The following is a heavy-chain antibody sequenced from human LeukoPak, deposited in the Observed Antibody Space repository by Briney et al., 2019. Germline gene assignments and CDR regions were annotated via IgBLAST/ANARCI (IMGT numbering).Heavy chain of an antibody. D-gene: IGHD3-22*01. V-gene: IGHV3-30*18. CDR1: GFTFSSYG. CDR2: ISYDGSNK. CDR3: AKEFYDSSGYYYVFNWFDP. Sequence: GRSLRLSCAASGFTFSSYGMHWVRQAPGKGLEWVAVISYDGSNKYYADSVKGRFTISRDNSKNTLYLQMNSLRAEDTAVYYCAKEFYDSSGYYYVFNWFDPWGQGTLVTASS. J-gene: IGHJ5*02.